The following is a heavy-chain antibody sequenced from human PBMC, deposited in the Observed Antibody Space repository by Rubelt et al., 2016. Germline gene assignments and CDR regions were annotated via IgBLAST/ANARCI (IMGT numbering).Heavy chain of an antibody. D-gene: IGHD1-26*01. J-gene: IGHJ4*02. Sequence: QVQLVQSGAEVKKPGASVKVSCEASGYTFTTYDINWVRQATGQGLAWVGWMNPNNGDTGYTQKFQGRVTMTRTSSINTAYLELTSLTSEDTAVYYCTSVPRERSLKDYWGQGTLVTVSS. CDR1: GYTFTTYD. V-gene: IGHV1-8*01. CDR3: TSVPRERSLKDY. CDR2: MNPNNGDT.